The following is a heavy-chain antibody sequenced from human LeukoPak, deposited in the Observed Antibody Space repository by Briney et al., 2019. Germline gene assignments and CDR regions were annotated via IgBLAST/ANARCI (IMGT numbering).Heavy chain of an antibody. J-gene: IGHJ4*02. V-gene: IGHV1-69*13. D-gene: IGHD5-18*01. CDR3: AREDTAMGSFDY. Sequence: GASVKVSCKASGGTFSSYAISWVRQAPGQGLEWMGGTIPIFGTANYAQKFQGRVTITADESTSTAYMELSSLRSEDTAVYYCAREDTAMGSFDYWGQGTLVTVSS. CDR2: TIPIFGTA. CDR1: GGTFSSYA.